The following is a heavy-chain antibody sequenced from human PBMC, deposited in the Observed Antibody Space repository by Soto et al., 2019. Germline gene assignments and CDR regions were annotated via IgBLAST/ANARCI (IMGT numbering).Heavy chain of an antibody. V-gene: IGHV5-51*01. J-gene: IGHJ6*02. CDR2: IYPSDSDT. CDR3: ARYGYCSSTSCYTLYYGMDV. CDR1: GDSFTSYW. D-gene: IGHD2-2*02. Sequence: LKLSCAGSGDSFTSYWICWVRQLTRKGLEWMGIIYPSDSDTRYSPSFQGQVTISADKSINTDYMQWSSLKASDTDMYYCARYGYCSSTSCYTLYYGMDVWGQGTTVTVSS.